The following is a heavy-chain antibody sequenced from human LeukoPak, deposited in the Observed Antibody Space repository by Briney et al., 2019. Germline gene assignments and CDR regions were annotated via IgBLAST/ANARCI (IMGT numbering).Heavy chain of an antibody. Sequence: PAGGSLRLSCAASGFTFSSYAMSWVRQAPGKGLEWVSAISGSGGSTYYADSVKGRFTISRDNSKNTLYLQMNSLRAEDTAVYYCAKAEQDIVGATPDYWGQGTLVTVSS. D-gene: IGHD1-26*01. CDR3: AKAEQDIVGATPDY. V-gene: IGHV3-23*01. CDR1: GFTFSSYA. J-gene: IGHJ4*02. CDR2: ISGSGGST.